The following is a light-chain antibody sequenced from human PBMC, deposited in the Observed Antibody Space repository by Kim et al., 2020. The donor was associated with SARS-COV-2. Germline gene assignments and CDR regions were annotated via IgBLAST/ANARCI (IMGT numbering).Light chain of an antibody. Sequence: PATGDRVTCTCRESPGISSYLDWHQQKPGNAPKLLIYAASTLQSGVTSRFSGSGSGTDFTLTISCLQSEDFETYYCQQYYSYPRTFGQGTKVDIK. V-gene: IGKV1-8*01. CDR2: AAS. CDR1: PGISSY. J-gene: IGKJ1*01. CDR3: QQYYSYPRT.